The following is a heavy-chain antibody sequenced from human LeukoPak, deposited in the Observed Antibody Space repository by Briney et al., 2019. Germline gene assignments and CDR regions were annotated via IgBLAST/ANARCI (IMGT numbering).Heavy chain of an antibody. CDR1: GFTFSSNS. CDR3: ARGSLEMEDYYYYMDV. Sequence: GGSLRLSCAAPGFTFSSNSMKWVRQAPGKGLEWGSSIISSSSYIYYADSVRRRFTNSRDNANNSLYLQMNSLRAEDTAVYYCARGSLEMEDYYYYMDVWGKATTVTVSS. V-gene: IGHV3-21*01. CDR2: IISSSSYI. J-gene: IGHJ6*03. D-gene: IGHD2-8*01.